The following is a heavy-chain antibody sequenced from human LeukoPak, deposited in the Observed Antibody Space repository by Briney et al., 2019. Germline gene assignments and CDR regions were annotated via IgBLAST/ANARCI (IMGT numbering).Heavy chain of an antibody. D-gene: IGHD2-15*01. Sequence: PSETLSLTCAVSGVSFGGYSWTWIRQSPGKGLECIGESNFSGYTKYNPSLKSRVTISVDTSKNQFSLKLGSVTSADTAIYFCARVGSPPAKFDHWGQGNLVTVSS. V-gene: IGHV4-34*01. CDR3: ARVGSPPAKFDH. CDR2: SNFSGYT. CDR1: GVSFGGYS. J-gene: IGHJ4*02.